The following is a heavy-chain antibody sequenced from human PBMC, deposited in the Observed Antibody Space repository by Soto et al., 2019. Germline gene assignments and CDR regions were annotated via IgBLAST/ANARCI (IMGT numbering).Heavy chain of an antibody. CDR3: AHTQLATGANAFDV. V-gene: IGHV2-5*02. J-gene: IGHJ3*01. CDR1: GFSLSTLGAG. CDR2: IYWDDDR. Sequence: QITLKESGPTLVKPTQVLTLTCSFSGFSLSTLGAGVGWVRQPPGKALEWLALIYWDDDRQYSPSLKTRLTITTDTSKNQVVLTLTNMGPVDTGTYFCAHTQLATGANAFDVWGQGTIVTVSS. D-gene: IGHD3-3*02.